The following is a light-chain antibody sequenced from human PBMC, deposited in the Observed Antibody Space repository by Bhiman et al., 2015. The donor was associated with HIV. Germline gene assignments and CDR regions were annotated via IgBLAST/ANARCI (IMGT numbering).Light chain of an antibody. CDR2: QDD. V-gene: IGLV3-1*01. J-gene: IGLJ1*01. CDR3: QAWDSNTGV. CDR1: RLEDKY. Sequence: SYELTQPPSVSVSPGQTASITCTGHRLEDKYTCWYQQRPGQSPLLIIYQDDKRPSGIPERFSGSNSGDTATLTISETQALDEADYYCQAWDSNTGVFGTGTKVTVL.